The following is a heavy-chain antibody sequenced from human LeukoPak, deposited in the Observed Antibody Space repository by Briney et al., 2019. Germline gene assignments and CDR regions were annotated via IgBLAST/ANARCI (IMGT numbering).Heavy chain of an antibody. V-gene: IGHV3-53*01. CDR1: GFTDGTNF. CDR3: ARERGSD. J-gene: IGHJ4*02. CDR2: IHIGVTT. D-gene: IGHD2-15*01. Sequence: PGGSLRLSCEVSGFTDGTNFMGWVRQAPGKGLEWVSIIHIGVTTYYADSVRGRFTISRDSFTNTLYLHMNSLRDDDTAVYYCARERGSDWGQGTLVTVSS.